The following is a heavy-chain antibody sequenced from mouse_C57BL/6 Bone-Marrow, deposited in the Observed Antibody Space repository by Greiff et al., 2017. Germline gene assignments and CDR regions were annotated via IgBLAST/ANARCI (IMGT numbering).Heavy chain of an antibody. CDR2: IDPENGDT. CDR1: GFNIKDAY. J-gene: IGHJ3*01. V-gene: IGHV14-4*01. D-gene: IGHD1-1*01. CDR3: THSGSSPAWFAY. Sequence: VQLQQSGAELVRPGASVKLSCTASGFNIKDAYMHWVKQRPEQGLEWIGWIDPENGDTEYASKFQGKATITADTSSNTAYLQLSSLTSEDTAVYYCTHSGSSPAWFAYWGQGTLVTVSA.